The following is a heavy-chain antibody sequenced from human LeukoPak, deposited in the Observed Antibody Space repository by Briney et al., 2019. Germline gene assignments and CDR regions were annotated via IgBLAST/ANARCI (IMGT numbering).Heavy chain of an antibody. J-gene: IGHJ4*02. Sequence: ASVKVSCTASGYTFTSYGISWVRQAPGQGLEWMGWISAYNGNTNYAQKLQGRVTMTTDTSTSTAYMELRSLRSDDTAVYYCARDWDYYDSSGYYHYFDYWGQGILVTVSS. V-gene: IGHV1-18*01. D-gene: IGHD3-22*01. CDR3: ARDWDYYDSSGYYHYFDY. CDR2: ISAYNGNT. CDR1: GYTFTSYG.